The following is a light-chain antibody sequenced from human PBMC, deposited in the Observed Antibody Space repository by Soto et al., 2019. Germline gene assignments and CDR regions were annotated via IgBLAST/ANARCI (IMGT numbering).Light chain of an antibody. V-gene: IGKV1-33*01. J-gene: IGKJ5*01. CDR3: QQSYTVPIT. CDR1: QVISKF. CDR2: DAS. Sequence: DIQMTQSPSSLSASVGDRVTITCRASQVISKFLNWYQLKPGKAPKLLIFDASELETGVTSRFSGHRSGTDVTLTISDLQPEDFATYYCQQSYTVPITFGQGTRLEIK.